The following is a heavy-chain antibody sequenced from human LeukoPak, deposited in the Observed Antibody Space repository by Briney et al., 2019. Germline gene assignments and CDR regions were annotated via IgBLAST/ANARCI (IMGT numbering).Heavy chain of an antibody. CDR3: ARSAPDWLLYGDWFDP. V-gene: IGHV4-30-2*02. Sequence: SETLSLTCTVSGGSISSGGYYWSWIRQPPGKGLEWIGYIYHSGSTYYNPSLKSRVTISVDRSKNQFSLKLSSVTAADTAVYYCARSAPDWLLYGDWFDPWGQGTLVTVSS. J-gene: IGHJ5*02. CDR2: IYHSGST. D-gene: IGHD3/OR15-3a*01. CDR1: GGSISSGGYY.